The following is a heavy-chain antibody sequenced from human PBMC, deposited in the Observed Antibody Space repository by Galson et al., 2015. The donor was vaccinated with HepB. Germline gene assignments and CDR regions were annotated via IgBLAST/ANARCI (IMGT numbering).Heavy chain of an antibody. CDR3: TRGTTVTTYYYGMDV. J-gene: IGHJ6*02. CDR1: GFTFSGSA. CDR2: IRSKANSYAT. D-gene: IGHD4-17*01. Sequence: SLRLSCAASGFTFSGSAMHWVRQASGKGLEWVGRIRSKANSYATAYAASVKGRFTISRDDSKNTAYLQMNSLKTEDTAVYYCTRGTTVTTYYYGMDVWGQGTTVTVSS. V-gene: IGHV3-73*01.